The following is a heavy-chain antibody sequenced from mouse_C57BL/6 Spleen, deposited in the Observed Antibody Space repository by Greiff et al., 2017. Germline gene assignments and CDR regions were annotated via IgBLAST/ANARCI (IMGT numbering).Heavy chain of an antibody. CDR2: IYPGSGNT. J-gene: IGHJ2*01. V-gene: IGHV1-76*01. D-gene: IGHD1-1*01. CDR3: ARAYGSSLFDY. Sequence: QVQLQQSGAELVRPGASVKLSCKASGYTFTDYYINWVKQRPGQGLEWIARIYPGSGNTYYNEKFKGKATLTAEKSSSTAYMQLSSLTSDDSAVYFCARAYGSSLFDYWGQGTTLTVSS. CDR1: GYTFTDYY.